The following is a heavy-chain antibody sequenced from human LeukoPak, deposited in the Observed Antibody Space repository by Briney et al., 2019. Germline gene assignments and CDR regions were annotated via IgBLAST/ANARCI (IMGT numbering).Heavy chain of an antibody. J-gene: IGHJ4*02. CDR3: ARDSSGWFLY. CDR2: IYYSGST. CDR1: GGSISSSYN. D-gene: IGHD6-19*01. Sequence: SETLSLTCTVSGGSISSSYNWGWIRQPPGKGLEWIGSIYYSGSTYYNPSLKSRVTISVDTSKNQFPLKLSSVTAADTAVYYCARDSSGWFLYWGQGTLVTVSS. V-gene: IGHV4-39*06.